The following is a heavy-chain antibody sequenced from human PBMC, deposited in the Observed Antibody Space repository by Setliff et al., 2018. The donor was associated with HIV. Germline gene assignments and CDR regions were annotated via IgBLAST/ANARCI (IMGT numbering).Heavy chain of an antibody. J-gene: IGHJ4*02. Sequence: ETLSLTCAVYGGSFSGYYWSWIRQPPGKGLEWIGEINHGGSTDSNPSLKSRVTISVDTSKNQFSLNLTSVTAADTAVYYCARVASYDFWSGYLHYFDYWGQGTQVTVSS. CDR2: INHGGST. CDR1: GGSFSGYY. V-gene: IGHV4-34*01. CDR3: ARVASYDFWSGYLHYFDY. D-gene: IGHD3-3*01.